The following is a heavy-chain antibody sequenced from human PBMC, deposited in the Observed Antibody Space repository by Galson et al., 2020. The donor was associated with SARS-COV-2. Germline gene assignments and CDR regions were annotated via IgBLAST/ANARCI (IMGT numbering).Heavy chain of an antibody. V-gene: IGHV4-39*01. D-gene: IGHD3-10*01. Sequence: SETLSLTCSVSGGSISSSDYYWGWIRQPPGKGLEWIGSIYYSGYTLYNPSLNSRVTMSVDTSKNQFSLKLTSVTAADTAVYYCARHVGSGKYYFDYWGQGTLVTVSS. CDR3: ARHVGSGKYYFDY. J-gene: IGHJ4*02. CDR1: GGSISSSDYY. CDR2: IYYSGYT.